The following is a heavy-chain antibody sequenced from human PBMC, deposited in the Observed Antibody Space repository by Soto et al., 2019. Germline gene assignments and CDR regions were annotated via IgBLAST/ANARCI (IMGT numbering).Heavy chain of an antibody. Sequence: XDTLSLTCTVSGGSFSSGSYYLSWIRQPPGKGLEWIGYIYYSGSTNYNPSLKSRVTISVDTSKNQFSLKLSSVTAADTAVYYCARDPGPPIKFGNYYYGMDVWGQGTTVTVSS. V-gene: IGHV4-61*01. CDR1: GGSFSSGSYY. D-gene: IGHD3-16*01. J-gene: IGHJ6*02. CDR2: IYYSGST. CDR3: ARDPGPPIKFGNYYYGMDV.